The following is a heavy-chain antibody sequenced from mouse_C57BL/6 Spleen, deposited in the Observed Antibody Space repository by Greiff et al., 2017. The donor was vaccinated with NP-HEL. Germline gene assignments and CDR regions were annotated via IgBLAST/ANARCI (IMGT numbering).Heavy chain of an antibody. CDR2: IYPSDSET. J-gene: IGHJ2*01. Sequence: VQLQQPGAELVRPGSSVKLSCKASGYTFTSYWMDWVKQRPGQGLEWIGNIYPSDSETPSNQKFKDKATLTVDKSSSTAYMQLSSLTSEDSAVYYCARGGRRGYYFDYWGQGTTLTVSS. CDR3: ARGGRRGYYFDY. CDR1: GYTFTSYW. D-gene: IGHD2-12*01. V-gene: IGHV1-61*01.